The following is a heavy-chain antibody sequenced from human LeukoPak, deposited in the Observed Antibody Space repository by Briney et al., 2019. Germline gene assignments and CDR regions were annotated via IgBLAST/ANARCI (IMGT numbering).Heavy chain of an antibody. CDR1: GFTFSSYS. J-gene: IGHJ4*02. CDR3: ASTPVEMATFYY. Sequence: PGGSLRLSCAASGFTFSSYSMNWVRQAPGKGLEWVSSISSSSSYIYYADSVKGRFTISRGNAKNSLYLQMNSLRAEDTAVYYCASTPVEMATFYYWGQGTLVTVSS. V-gene: IGHV3-21*01. CDR2: ISSSSSYI. D-gene: IGHD5-24*01.